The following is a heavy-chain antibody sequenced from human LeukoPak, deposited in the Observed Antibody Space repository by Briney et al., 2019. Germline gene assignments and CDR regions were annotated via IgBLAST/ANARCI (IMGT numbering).Heavy chain of an antibody. CDR1: GGSFSGYY. CDR3: ARDNWGLLDY. CDR2: INHSGST. J-gene: IGHJ4*02. D-gene: IGHD7-27*01. Sequence: SETLSLTCAVYGGSFSGYYWSWIRQPPGKGLEWIGEINHSGSTNYNPSLKSRVTISVDTSNNQFSLKLSSVTAADTAVYYCARDNWGLLDYWGQGTLVTVSS. V-gene: IGHV4-34*01.